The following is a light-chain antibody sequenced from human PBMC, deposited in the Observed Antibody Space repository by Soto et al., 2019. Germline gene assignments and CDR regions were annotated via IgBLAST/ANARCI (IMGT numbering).Light chain of an antibody. Sequence: QSVLTQPASVSGSPGQSSTISCSGTSSDIGTYDHVAWFQQFPGKTPKLVIYSVSDRPSGVSYRFSGSKSGNTASLTISGLQADYEAHYYCNSYTVSSSYLFGTGTDVNVL. V-gene: IGLV2-14*01. J-gene: IGLJ1*01. CDR2: SVS. CDR3: NSYTVSSSYL. CDR1: SSDIGTYDH.